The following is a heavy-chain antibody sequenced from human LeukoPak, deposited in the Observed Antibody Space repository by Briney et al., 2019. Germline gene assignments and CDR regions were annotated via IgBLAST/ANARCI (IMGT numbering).Heavy chain of an antibody. CDR3: ARGEEHGSGTVHFDY. D-gene: IGHD3-10*01. CDR2: IYHSGST. J-gene: IGHJ4*02. V-gene: IGHV4-4*02. Sequence: SGTLSLICGVSGGSISGNNWWSWVRQSPGRGLEWIGEIYHSGSTNYNPSLKSRVTMSVDISQNQFSLKLSSVTAADTAVYYCARGEEHGSGTVHFDYWGQGTLVTVSS. CDR1: GGSISGNNW.